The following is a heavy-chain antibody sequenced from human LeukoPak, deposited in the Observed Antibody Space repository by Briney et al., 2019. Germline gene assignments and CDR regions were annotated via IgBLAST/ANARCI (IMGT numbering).Heavy chain of an antibody. D-gene: IGHD1-14*01. V-gene: IGHV3-21*01. CDR2: ISSSSSYI. CDR3: ARDAREKPPYFDY. J-gene: IGHJ4*02. CDR1: GFTFSSYS. Sequence: GGSLRLSCAASGFTFSSYSMNWVRQAPGKGLEWVSSISSSSSYIYYADSVKGRFTISRDNAKNSPYLQMNSLRAEDTAVYYCARDAREKPPYFDYWGQGTLVTVSS.